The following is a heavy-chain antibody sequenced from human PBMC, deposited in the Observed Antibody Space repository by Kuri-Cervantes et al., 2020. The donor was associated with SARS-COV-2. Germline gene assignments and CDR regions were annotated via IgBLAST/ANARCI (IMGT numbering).Heavy chain of an antibody. CDR3: ARDWYSSSWYTPLFDY. CDR2: INWNGGST. V-gene: IGHV3-20*04. D-gene: IGHD6-13*01. CDR1: GFTFDDYG. Sequence: GESLKISCAASGFTFDDYGMSWVRQAPGKGLEWVSGINWNGGSTGYADSVKGRFTISRDNAKNSLYLQMNSLRAEDTAVYYCARDWYSSSWYTPLFDYWGQGTLVTVSS. J-gene: IGHJ4*02.